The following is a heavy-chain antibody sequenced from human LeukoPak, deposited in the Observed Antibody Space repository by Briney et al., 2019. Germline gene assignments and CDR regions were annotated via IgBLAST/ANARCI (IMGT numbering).Heavy chain of an antibody. CDR3: ARGTYLEWLTYYFDY. J-gene: IGHJ4*02. V-gene: IGHV3-21*01. CDR2: ISSSSSYI. Sequence: PGGSLRLSCAASGFTFSSYCMNWVRQAPGKGLEWVSSISSSSSYIYCADSVKGRFTISRDNAKNSLYLQMNSLRAEDTAVYYCARGTYLEWLTYYFDYWGQGTLVTVSS. CDR1: GFTFSSYC. D-gene: IGHD3-3*02.